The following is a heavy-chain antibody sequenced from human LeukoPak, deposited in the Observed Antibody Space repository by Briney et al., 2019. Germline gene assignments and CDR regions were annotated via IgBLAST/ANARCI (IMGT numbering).Heavy chain of an antibody. CDR1: GFSFSNYA. J-gene: IGHJ1*01. V-gene: IGHV3-23*01. D-gene: IGHD5-24*01. Sequence: PGGSLRLSCAASGFSFSNYAMSWVRQTPGKGLEWVSAISGSGGSTYYADSVKGRFTISRDNSKNTLYLQMNSLRAEDTAVYYCANSVEMATITEYFQHWGQGTLVTVCS. CDR3: ANSVEMATITEYFQH. CDR2: ISGSGGST.